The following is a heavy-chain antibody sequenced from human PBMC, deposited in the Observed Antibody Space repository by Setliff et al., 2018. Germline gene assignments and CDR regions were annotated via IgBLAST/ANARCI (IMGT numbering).Heavy chain of an antibody. CDR3: ARERTIFGILVISGWFDP. V-gene: IGHV4-59*01. D-gene: IGHD3-3*01. CDR1: GASIREYY. Sequence: SETLSLTCIVSGASIREYYWSWVRQPPGKGLEWIGNLYYNGGTSHNPSFEDRVSISRDTSKIQFSLTVQSVTAADTAMYYCARERTIFGILVISGWFDPWGQGTVVTVSS. J-gene: IGHJ5*02. CDR2: LYYNGGT.